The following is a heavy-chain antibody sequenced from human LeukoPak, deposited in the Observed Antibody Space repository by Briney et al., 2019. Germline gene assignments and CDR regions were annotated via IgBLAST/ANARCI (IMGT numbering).Heavy chain of an antibody. V-gene: IGHV4-30-4*01. CDR1: GGSISSGDYY. CDR2: IYYSGST. J-gene: IGHJ4*02. D-gene: IGHD3-16*02. Sequence: SETLSLTCTVSGGSISSGDYYWSWIRQPPGKGLEWIGYIYYSGSTYYNPSLKSRVTISVDTSKNQFSLKLSSVTAADTAVYYCARHGDGHDYVWGSYRYTGPFDYWGQGTLVTVSS. CDR3: ARHGDGHDYVWGSYRYTGPFDY.